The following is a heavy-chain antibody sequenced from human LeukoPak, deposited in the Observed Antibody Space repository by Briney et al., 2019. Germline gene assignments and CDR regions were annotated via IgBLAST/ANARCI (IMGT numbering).Heavy chain of an antibody. Sequence: SGGSLRLSCAASGFTFSSYWMHWVRQAPGKGLVWVSRINSDGSSTSYADSVKGRFTISRDNAKNTLYLQMNSLRAEDTAVYYCAREPRRIVGPFDYWGQGTLVTVSS. J-gene: IGHJ4*02. CDR3: AREPRRIVGPFDY. D-gene: IGHD1-26*01. CDR1: GFTFSSYW. V-gene: IGHV3-74*01. CDR2: INSDGSST.